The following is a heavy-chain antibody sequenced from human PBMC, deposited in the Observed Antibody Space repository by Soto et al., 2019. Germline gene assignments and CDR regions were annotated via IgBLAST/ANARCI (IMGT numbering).Heavy chain of an antibody. D-gene: IGHD3-9*01. Sequence: GASGKVSCKASGYTLTSYGISWVRQAPGQGLEWMGWISAYNGNTNYAQKLQGRVTTTTDTSTSTAYMELRSLRSDDTAVYYCARVVSLRRFDWLLENALDIWGQGTMVTVSS. V-gene: IGHV1-18*01. J-gene: IGHJ3*02. CDR2: ISAYNGNT. CDR3: ARVVSLRRFDWLLENALDI. CDR1: GYTLTSYG.